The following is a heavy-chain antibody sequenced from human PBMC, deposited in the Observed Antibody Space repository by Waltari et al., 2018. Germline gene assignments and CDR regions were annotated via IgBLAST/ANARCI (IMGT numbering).Heavy chain of an antibody. CDR1: GGSFSGYY. CDR3: ARLYPIVGAAEGNWFDP. D-gene: IGHD1-26*01. J-gene: IGHJ5*02. V-gene: IGHV4-34*01. Sequence: QVQLQQWGAGLLKPSETLSLTCAVYGGSFSGYYWRWIRQPPGKGLEWLGEISHRESTNYNPSLKGRVTISIDTAKNQFSLKLTSVTAADTAVYYCARLYPIVGAAEGNWFDPWGQGTLVTVSS. CDR2: ISHREST.